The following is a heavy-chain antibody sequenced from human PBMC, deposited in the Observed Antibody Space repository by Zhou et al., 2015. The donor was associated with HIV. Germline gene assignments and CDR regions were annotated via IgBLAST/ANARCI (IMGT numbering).Heavy chain of an antibody. CDR1: GFIFGDYP. CDR2: ISSSGSTI. D-gene: IGHD6-6*01. Sequence: VQVVESGGGVVQPGRSLRLSCTTSGFIFGDYPMSWFRQAPGKGLEWVSYISSSGSTIYYADSVKGRFTISRDNAKNSLYLQMNSLRAEDTAVYYCASVVIAADYYYYYGMDVWGQGTTVTVSS. V-gene: IGHV3-11*01. J-gene: IGHJ6*02. CDR3: ASVVIAADYYYYYGMDV.